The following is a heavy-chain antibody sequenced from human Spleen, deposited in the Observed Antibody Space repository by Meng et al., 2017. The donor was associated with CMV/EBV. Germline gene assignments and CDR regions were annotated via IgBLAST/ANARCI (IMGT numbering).Heavy chain of an antibody. Sequence: GESLKISCAASGFIFSTYGMHWVRQAPGKGLDWVAFIRYDGSNKYYADSVKGRFTISRDNSKNTLYLQMDSLRAEDTAVYYCARGQRGGYSGYVKPPYYYYYGMDVWGQGTTVTVSS. CDR3: ARGQRGGYSGYVKPPYYYYYGMDV. D-gene: IGHD5-12*01. J-gene: IGHJ6*02. V-gene: IGHV3-30*02. CDR2: IRYDGSNK. CDR1: GFIFSTYG.